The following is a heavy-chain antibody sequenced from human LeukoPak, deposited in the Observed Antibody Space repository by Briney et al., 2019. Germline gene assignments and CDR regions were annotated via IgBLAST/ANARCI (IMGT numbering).Heavy chain of an antibody. CDR1: GGSISSYY. D-gene: IGHD3-22*01. CDR3: ASKPNPYYYDSSGPYGMDV. V-gene: IGHV4-59*12. Sequence: SETLSLTCTVSGGSISSYYWSWIRQPPGKGLGWIGYIYYSGSTNYNPSLKSRVTISVDTSKNQFSLKLSSVTAADTAVYYCASKPNPYYYDSSGPYGMDVWGQGTTVTVSS. J-gene: IGHJ6*02. CDR2: IYYSGST.